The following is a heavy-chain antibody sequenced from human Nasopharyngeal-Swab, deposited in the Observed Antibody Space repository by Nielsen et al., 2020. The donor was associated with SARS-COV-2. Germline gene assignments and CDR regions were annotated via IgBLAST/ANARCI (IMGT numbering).Heavy chain of an antibody. J-gene: IGHJ4*02. CDR3: ARWGRTDGGNPRYFDY. Sequence: AAKVSCKASGGTICSYAISWVRQAPGQGIEWMGRIIPILGIANYAQKFQGRVTITADKSTSTAYMELSSLRSEDTAVYDCARWGRTDGGNPRYFDYWGQGSLVSVSS. CDR1: GGTICSYA. D-gene: IGHD4-23*01. CDR2: IIPILGIA. V-gene: IGHV1-69*04.